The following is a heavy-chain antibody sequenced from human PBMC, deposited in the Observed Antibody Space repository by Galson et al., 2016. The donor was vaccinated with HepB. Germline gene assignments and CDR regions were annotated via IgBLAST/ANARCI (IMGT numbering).Heavy chain of an antibody. CDR2: ISGSGGGT. J-gene: IGHJ4*02. Sequence: SLRLSCAASGFTFSTYAMSWVRQAPGKGLEWLSVISGSGGGTKYADSVKGRFTISRDNSKNTLYLQMNSLRAEDTAIYYCAKVLEHGRGKCCGQGTLVTVSS. CDR3: AKVLEHGRGKC. D-gene: IGHD3-3*01. V-gene: IGHV3-23*01. CDR1: GFTFSTYA.